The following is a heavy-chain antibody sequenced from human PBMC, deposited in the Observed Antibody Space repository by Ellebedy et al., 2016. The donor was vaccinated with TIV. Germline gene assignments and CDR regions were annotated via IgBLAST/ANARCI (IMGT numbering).Heavy chain of an antibody. D-gene: IGHD3-16*01. CDR3: ARGLGDFGP. J-gene: IGHJ5*02. V-gene: IGHV4-30-2*06. CDR2: IYLIGTT. CDR1: GGSISSPGSP. Sequence: SETLSLTCAVSGGSISSPGSPWSWIRQSPGKGLEWIGYIYLIGTTYYSPSPKSRVTISVDRSKNQFSLKLNSVTAADTAVYYCARGLGDFGPWGQGIRVTVSA.